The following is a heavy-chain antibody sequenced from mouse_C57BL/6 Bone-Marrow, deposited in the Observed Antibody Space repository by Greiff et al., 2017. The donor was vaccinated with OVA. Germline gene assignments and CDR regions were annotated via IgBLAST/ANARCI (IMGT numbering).Heavy chain of an antibody. V-gene: IGHV1-64*01. CDR1: GYTFTSYW. D-gene: IGHD4-1*01. J-gene: IGHJ2*01. CDR3: ARFWDERNFDY. CDR2: IHPNSGST. Sequence: QVQLQQPGAELVKPGASVKLSCKASGYTFTSYWMHWVKQRPGQGLEWIGMIHPNSGSTNYNEKFKSKATLTVDKSSSTAYMQLSSLTSEDSAVYYCARFWDERNFDYWGQGTTLTVSA.